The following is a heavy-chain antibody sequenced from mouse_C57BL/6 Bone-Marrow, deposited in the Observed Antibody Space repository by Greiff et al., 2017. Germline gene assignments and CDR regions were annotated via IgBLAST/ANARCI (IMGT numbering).Heavy chain of an antibody. CDR2: IYPGSGSP. CDR3: ARRGAYYYGSSYFWYFDV. V-gene: IGHV1-55*01. CDR1: GYTFTSYW. Sequence: QVQLQQPGAELVKPGASVKMSCKASGYTFTSYWITWVKQRPGQGLEWIGDIYPGSGSPNYNEKFKSKAPLNVHKFSSTAYMPLSSLTSEDSAVYYCARRGAYYYGSSYFWYFDVWGTGTTVTVSS. D-gene: IGHD1-1*01. J-gene: IGHJ1*03.